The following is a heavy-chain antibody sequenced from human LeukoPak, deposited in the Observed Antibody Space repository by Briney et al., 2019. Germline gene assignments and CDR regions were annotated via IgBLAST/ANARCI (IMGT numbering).Heavy chain of an antibody. CDR2: ISSTGSTI. CDR1: GITFSSYA. J-gene: IGHJ3*02. D-gene: IGHD3-22*01. Sequence: PGGSLRLSCAASGITFSSYAMSWIRQAPGKGLEWVSYISSTGSTIYYADSVKGRFTISRDNARNSLYLQMNSLRAEDTAVYYCARARSSSGSPDAFDIWGQGTMVTVSS. CDR3: ARARSSSGSPDAFDI. V-gene: IGHV3-11*01.